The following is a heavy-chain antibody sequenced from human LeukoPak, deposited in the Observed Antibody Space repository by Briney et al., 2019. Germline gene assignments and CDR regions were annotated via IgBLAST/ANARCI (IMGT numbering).Heavy chain of an antibody. CDR2: VTGSAGGT. V-gene: IGHV3-23*01. Sequence: PGGSQRLSCAASGFTFSSYAMMWVRQAPGKGLEWVSTVTGSAGGTYYADSVKGRFTISRDNSKNTLYLIMNSLRAEDTAVYYCAKGAAAGLVDWFDPWGQGTLVAVSS. J-gene: IGHJ5*02. CDR3: AKGAAAGLVDWFDP. CDR1: GFTFSSYA. D-gene: IGHD6-13*01.